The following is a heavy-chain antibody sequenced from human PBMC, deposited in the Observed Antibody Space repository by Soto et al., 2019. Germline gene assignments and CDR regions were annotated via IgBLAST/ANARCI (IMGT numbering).Heavy chain of an antibody. CDR2: INPSGGST. Sequence: ASVKVSCKASGYTFTSYYMHWVRQAPGQGLEWMGIINPSGGSTSYAQKFQGRVTMTRDTSTSTVYMELSSLRSEDTAVYYCAREGYSYGYPHDAFDIWGQGTMVTVSS. CDR3: AREGYSYGYPHDAFDI. J-gene: IGHJ3*02. D-gene: IGHD5-18*01. V-gene: IGHV1-46*01. CDR1: GYTFTSYY.